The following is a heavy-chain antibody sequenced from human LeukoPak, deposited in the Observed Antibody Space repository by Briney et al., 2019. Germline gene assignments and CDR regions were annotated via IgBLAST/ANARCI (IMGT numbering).Heavy chain of an antibody. V-gene: IGHV4-4*07. CDR3: AREYDY. Sequence: SETLSLTCAVYGGSFSGYYWSWIRQPAGKGLEWIGRIYTSGSTNYNPSLKSRVTMSVDTSKNQFSLKLSSVTAADTAVYYCAREYDYWSLGTLVTVSS. J-gene: IGHJ4*01. CDR1: GGSFSGYY. CDR2: IYTSGST.